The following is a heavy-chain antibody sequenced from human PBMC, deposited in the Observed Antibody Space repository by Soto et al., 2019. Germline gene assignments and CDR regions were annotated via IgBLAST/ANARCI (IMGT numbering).Heavy chain of an antibody. CDR2: IYYSGST. Sequence: QVQLQESGPGLVKPSQTLSLTCTVSGGSISSGGYYWSWIRQHPGKGLEWIGYIYYSGSTYYNPSLKSRVTISVDPSKNQFSLKRSSVTAADTAVYYCARDFYGSGPNGGGNWGQGTLVTVSS. D-gene: IGHD3-10*01. J-gene: IGHJ4*02. V-gene: IGHV4-31*03. CDR1: GGSISSGGYY. CDR3: ARDFYGSGPNGGGN.